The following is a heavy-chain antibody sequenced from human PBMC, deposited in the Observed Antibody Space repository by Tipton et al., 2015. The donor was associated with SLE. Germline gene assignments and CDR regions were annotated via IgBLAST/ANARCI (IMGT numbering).Heavy chain of an antibody. Sequence: TLSLTCTVSGGSISSYYWSWIRQPPGKGLEWLGYIYGNGSTNYNPSLRSRITISVDTSKRQLSLKLTSVTAADTAVYYCARDPGCSGGSCYALDYWGQGSLVIVSS. CDR1: GGSISSYY. CDR2: IYGNGST. V-gene: IGHV4-4*08. J-gene: IGHJ4*02. CDR3: ARDPGCSGGSCYALDY. D-gene: IGHD2-15*01.